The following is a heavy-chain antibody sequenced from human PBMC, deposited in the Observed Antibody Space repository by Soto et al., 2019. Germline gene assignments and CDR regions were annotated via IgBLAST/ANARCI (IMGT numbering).Heavy chain of an antibody. Sequence: SETLSLTCTVSGGSISSYYWSWIRQPPGKGLEWIGYIYYNGITNYNPSLKSRVTISVDTSKNQFSLKLSSVTAADTAVYYCARAPRSTRGLALNSHSWGPGPLVTVP. D-gene: IGHD1-1*01. CDR2: IYYNGIT. V-gene: IGHV4-59*08. CDR1: GGSISSYY. CDR3: ARAPRSTRGLALNSHS. J-gene: IGHJ5*01.